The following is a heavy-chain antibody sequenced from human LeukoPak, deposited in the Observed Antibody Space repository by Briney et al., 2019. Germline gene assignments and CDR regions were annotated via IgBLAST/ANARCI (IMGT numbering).Heavy chain of an antibody. Sequence: SVKVSCKASGGTFSSYAISWVRQAPGQGLEWMGRIIPIFGIANYAQKFQGRVTITADKSTSTAYMELSSLRSEDTAVYYCARGAGSTGYYYGKDVWGQGTTVTVSS. CDR3: ARGAGSTGYYYGKDV. D-gene: IGHD4-11*01. CDR1: GGTFSSYA. V-gene: IGHV1-69*04. CDR2: IIPIFGIA. J-gene: IGHJ6*02.